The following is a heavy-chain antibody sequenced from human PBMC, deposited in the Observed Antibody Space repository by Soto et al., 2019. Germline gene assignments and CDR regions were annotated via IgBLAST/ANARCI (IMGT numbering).Heavy chain of an antibody. CDR1: GYTFTSYG. Sequence: QVQLVQSGPELKQPGASVKVSCKASGYTFTSYGISWVRQAHGQRLEWMGWISAYNGNTNYAQKLQGRVTMTTDTATSTAYMELRSLRPDDTALYFCARDKYDYILTGYSSGSWFDPWGQGTLGTVSS. V-gene: IGHV1-18*01. D-gene: IGHD3-9*01. J-gene: IGHJ5*02. CDR2: ISAYNGNT. CDR3: ARDKYDYILTGYSSGSWFDP.